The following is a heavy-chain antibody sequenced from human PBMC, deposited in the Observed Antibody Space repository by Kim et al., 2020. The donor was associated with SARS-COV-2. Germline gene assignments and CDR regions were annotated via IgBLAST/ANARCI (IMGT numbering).Heavy chain of an antibody. D-gene: IGHD5-12*01. J-gene: IGHJ4*02. CDR3: ARGGRGYSASPSDY. Sequence: AQKFQGRVTMTRNTSISTAYMELSSLRSEDTAVYYCARGGRGYSASPSDYWGQGTLVTVSS. V-gene: IGHV1-8*01.